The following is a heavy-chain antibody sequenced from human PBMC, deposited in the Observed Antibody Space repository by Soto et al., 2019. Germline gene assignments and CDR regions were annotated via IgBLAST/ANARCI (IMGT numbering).Heavy chain of an antibody. Sequence: ASVKVSCKASGYTFTSYDINWVRQATGQGLEWMGWMNPNRGNTGYAQKFQGRVTMTRDTSTSTVYMELRSLRFDDTAVYFCARDRAHRFDIWGQGTMVTVSS. J-gene: IGHJ3*02. CDR3: ARDRAHRFDI. CDR1: GYTFTSYD. CDR2: MNPNRGNT. V-gene: IGHV1-8*01.